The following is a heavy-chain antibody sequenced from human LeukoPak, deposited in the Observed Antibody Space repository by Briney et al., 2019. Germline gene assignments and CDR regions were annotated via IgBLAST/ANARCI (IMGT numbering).Heavy chain of an antibody. CDR2: MNPNSGNT. CDR1: GYTFTSYD. D-gene: IGHD1-26*01. Sequence: ASVKASCKASGYTFTSYDINWVRQATGQGLEWMGWMNPNSGNTGYAQKFQGRVTITRNTSISTAYMELSSLRSEDTAVYYCARGHSGSYPDYYYMDVWGKGTTVTVSS. CDR3: ARGHSGSYPDYYYMDV. V-gene: IGHV1-8*03. J-gene: IGHJ6*03.